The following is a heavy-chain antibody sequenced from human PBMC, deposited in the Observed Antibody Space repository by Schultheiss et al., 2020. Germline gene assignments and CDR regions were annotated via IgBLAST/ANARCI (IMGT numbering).Heavy chain of an antibody. CDR2: INSDGSST. CDR3: ARLRRDGYNDFDY. J-gene: IGHJ4*02. D-gene: IGHD5-24*01. Sequence: GESLKISCAASGFTFSSYWMHWVRQAPGKGLVWVSRINSDGSSTSYADSVKGRFTISRDNAKNTLYLQMNSLRAEDTAVYYCARLRRDGYNDFDYWGEGTLATVSS. CDR1: GFTFSSYW. V-gene: IGHV3-74*01.